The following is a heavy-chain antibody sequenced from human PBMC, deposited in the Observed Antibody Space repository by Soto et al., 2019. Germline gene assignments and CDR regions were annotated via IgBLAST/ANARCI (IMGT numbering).Heavy chain of an antibody. CDR3: ASLGFGSSWYIY. J-gene: IGHJ4*02. D-gene: IGHD6-13*01. V-gene: IGHV1-3*01. CDR1: GYTFTSYA. Sequence: GASVKVSCKASGYTFTSYAMHWVRQAPGQRLKWMGWINAGNGNTKYSQKFQGRVTITRDTSASTAYMELSSLRSEVTAVYYCASLGFGSSWYIYWGQGTLVTVSS. CDR2: INAGNGNT.